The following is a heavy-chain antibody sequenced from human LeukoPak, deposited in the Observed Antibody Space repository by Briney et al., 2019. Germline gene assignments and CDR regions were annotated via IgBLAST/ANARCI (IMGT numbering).Heavy chain of an antibody. V-gene: IGHV3-7*01. CDR1: GFTFSSYW. CDR3: ARGGMPYYYSSGSTPDY. J-gene: IGHJ4*02. D-gene: IGHD6-19*01. Sequence: GGSLRLSCAASGFTFSSYWMSWVRQAPGKGLEWVANIKQDGSEKYYVDSVKGRFTISRDNAKNSLYLQMNSLRAEDTAVYYCARGGMPYYYSSGSTPDYWGQGTLVTVSS. CDR2: IKQDGSEK.